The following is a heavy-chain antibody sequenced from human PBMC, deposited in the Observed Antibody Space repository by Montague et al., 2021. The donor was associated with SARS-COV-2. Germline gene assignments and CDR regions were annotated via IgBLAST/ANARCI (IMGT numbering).Heavy chain of an antibody. CDR1: DGSFSDYS. D-gene: IGHD3-22*01. CDR2: INHRGST. V-gene: IGHV4-34*01. Sequence: SETLSLTCAVYDGSFSDYSWTWIRQPPGKGLEWIGEINHRGSTNYNPSLKSRVTISVDTSKNQFSLKLTSVTAADTAVYYCARGRQHINMVVVVVTGGEYCFDSWGQGTLVTVSS. J-gene: IGHJ4*02. CDR3: ARGRQHINMVVVVVTGGEYCFDS.